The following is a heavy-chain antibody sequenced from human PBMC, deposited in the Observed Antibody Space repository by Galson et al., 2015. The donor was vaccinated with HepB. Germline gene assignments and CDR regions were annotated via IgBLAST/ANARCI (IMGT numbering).Heavy chain of an antibody. J-gene: IGHJ4*02. CDR3: VRGTTAPDY. V-gene: IGHV3-23*01. Sequence: SLRLSCAVCGFTFTSYGMSWVRQAPGKGLECVSAISRGGDTSDYADSVKGRFTVSRDSSTNTLYLQMNGLRADDTAIYYCVRGTTAPDYWGQGTLVTVSS. CDR2: ISRGGDTS. D-gene: IGHD2/OR15-2a*01. CDR1: GFTFTSYG.